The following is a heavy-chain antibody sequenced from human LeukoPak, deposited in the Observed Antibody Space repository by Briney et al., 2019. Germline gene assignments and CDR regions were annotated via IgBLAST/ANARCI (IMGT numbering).Heavy chain of an antibody. V-gene: IGHV4-59*01. D-gene: IGHD4-11*01. CDR2: IYYSGST. CDR3: ARVRLSTGGFQLLRAALENAFDI. Sequence: SETLSLTCTVSGGSLSSYYWSWIRQPPGKGLEWIGYIYYSGSTNYNPSLKSRVTISVDTSKNQFSLKLSSVTAADTAVYYCARVRLSTGGFQLLRAALENAFDIWGQGTMVTVSS. CDR1: GGSLSSYY. J-gene: IGHJ3*02.